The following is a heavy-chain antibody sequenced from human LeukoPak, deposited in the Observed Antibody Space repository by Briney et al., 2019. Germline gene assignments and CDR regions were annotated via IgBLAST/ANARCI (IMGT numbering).Heavy chain of an antibody. CDR3: ASLPSGYYHSDAFDI. CDR2: IGTRSTPI. CDR1: GFTVSNNY. D-gene: IGHD3-22*01. V-gene: IGHV3-48*01. Sequence: GGSLRLSCAASGFTVSNNYMNWVRQAPGKGLEWVSYIGTRSTPIYYADSVKGRFTISRDNAKNFLYLQMNSLRAEDTAVYYCASLPSGYYHSDAFDIWGQGTMVTVSS. J-gene: IGHJ3*02.